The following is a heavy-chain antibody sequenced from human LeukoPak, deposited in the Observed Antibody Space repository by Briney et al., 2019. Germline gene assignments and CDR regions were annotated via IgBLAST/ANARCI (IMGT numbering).Heavy chain of an antibody. Sequence: ASVKVSCKASGYTFTSYGISWVRQAPGQGLEWMGWISAYNGNTHYAQKLQGRVTMTTDTSTSTAYMELRSLRSDDTAVYYCARDQVYCSGGSCYWVDYYYYYGMDVWGQGTTVTVSS. J-gene: IGHJ6*02. V-gene: IGHV1-18*01. CDR2: ISAYNGNT. D-gene: IGHD2-15*01. CDR1: GYTFTSYG. CDR3: ARDQVYCSGGSCYWVDYYYYYGMDV.